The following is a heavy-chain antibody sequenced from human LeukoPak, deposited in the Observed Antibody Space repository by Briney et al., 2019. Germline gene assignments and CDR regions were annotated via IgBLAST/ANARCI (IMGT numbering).Heavy chain of an antibody. Sequence: GGSLRLSCAASGLTFSSYAVSWVRQAPGKGLEWVGRIKSKTDGGTTDYAAPVKGRFTISRDDSKNTLYLQMNSLKPEDTAVYYCTTDSYSSGWDWGQGTLVTVSS. CDR1: GLTFSSYA. J-gene: IGHJ4*02. V-gene: IGHV3-15*01. D-gene: IGHD6-19*01. CDR2: IKSKTDGGTT. CDR3: TTDSYSSGWD.